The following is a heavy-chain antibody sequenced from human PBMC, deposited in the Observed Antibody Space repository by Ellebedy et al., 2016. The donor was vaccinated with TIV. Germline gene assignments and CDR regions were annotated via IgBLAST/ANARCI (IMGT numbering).Heavy chain of an antibody. CDR3: ARESQRGTSSWSHVDY. CDR1: GYTFTNYY. D-gene: IGHD6-13*01. J-gene: IGHJ4*02. CDR2: IIPSGGST. Sequence: AASVKVSCKASGYTFTNYYIHWVRQAPGQGLEWLGIIIPSGGSTGYAQKFQGRVTMTRDTSTSTVYMELSSLRSEDTAVYYCARESQRGTSSWSHVDYWGQGTLVTASS. V-gene: IGHV1-46*01.